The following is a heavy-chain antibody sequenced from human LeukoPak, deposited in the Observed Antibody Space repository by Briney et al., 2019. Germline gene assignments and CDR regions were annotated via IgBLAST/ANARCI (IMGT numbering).Heavy chain of an antibody. J-gene: IGHJ3*02. CDR1: GFTFSSYS. D-gene: IGHD3-3*01. CDR2: ISSSSSYI. Sequence: VGSLRLSCAASGFTFSSYSMNWVRQAPGKGLEWFSSISSSSSYIYYADSVKGRFTISRDNAKNSLYLQMNSLRSEDTAVYYCARDLDFWSGYYSHDAFDIWGQGTMVTVSS. CDR3: ARDLDFWSGYYSHDAFDI. V-gene: IGHV3-21*01.